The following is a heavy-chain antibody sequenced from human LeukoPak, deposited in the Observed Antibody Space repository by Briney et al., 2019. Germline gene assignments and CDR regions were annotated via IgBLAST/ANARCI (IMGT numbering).Heavy chain of an antibody. V-gene: IGHV1-18*01. J-gene: IGHJ4*02. D-gene: IGHD3-22*01. CDR2: ISAYNGNT. Sequence: EASVKVSCKASGYTFTSYGISWVRQAPGQGLEWMGWISAYNGNTNYAQKLQGRVTVTTDTSTSTAYMELRSLRSDDTAVYYCARSDEGSGYYHGLDYWGQGTLVTVSS. CDR3: ARSDEGSGYYHGLDY. CDR1: GYTFTSYG.